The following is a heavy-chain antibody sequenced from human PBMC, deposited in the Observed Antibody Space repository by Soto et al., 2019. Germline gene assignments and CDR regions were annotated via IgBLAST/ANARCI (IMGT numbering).Heavy chain of an antibody. Sequence: GASVKVSCKASGYTFTEYYIHWVRQAPGQGLEYMGWIDPKSGDTTSAQKFQGWVTMTRDTSINTAYMDLSSLKSDDTAVYYCARDRPGISVIRAVKTYNYFDPWGQGTLVTVSS. CDR3: ARDRPGISVIRAVKTYNYFDP. CDR2: IDPKSGDT. D-gene: IGHD3-10*01. J-gene: IGHJ5*02. CDR1: GYTFTEYY. V-gene: IGHV1-2*04.